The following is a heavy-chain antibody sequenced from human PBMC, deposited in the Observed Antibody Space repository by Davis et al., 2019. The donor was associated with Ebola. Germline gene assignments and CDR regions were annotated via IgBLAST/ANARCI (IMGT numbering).Heavy chain of an antibody. CDR1: GDTFSSFS. CDR2: INPNSGGT. J-gene: IGHJ5*02. CDR3: ARDLYFLQNRDSSGYYLGNWFDP. D-gene: IGHD3-22*01. V-gene: IGHV1-2*02. Sequence: ASVKVSCKSSGDTFSSFSLSWVRQAPGQGLEWMGWINPNSGGTNYAQKFQGRVTMTRDTSISTAYMELSRLRSDDTAVYYWARDLYFLQNRDSSGYYLGNWFDPWGQGTLVTVSS.